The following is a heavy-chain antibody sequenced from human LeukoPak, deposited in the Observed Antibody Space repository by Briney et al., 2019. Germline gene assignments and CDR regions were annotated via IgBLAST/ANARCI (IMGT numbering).Heavy chain of an antibody. CDR1: GGSISSSSRY. Sequence: SETLSLTCSVSGGSISSSSRYWGWIRQPPGKGLEWIGSIYYSGTTYYNPSLKSRVTISVDTSKNQFSLKLSSVTAADTAVYYCARATSMTSVVVTHYWGQGTLVTVSS. CDR3: ARATSMTSVVVTHY. CDR2: IYYSGTT. V-gene: IGHV4-39*07. D-gene: IGHD2-21*02. J-gene: IGHJ4*02.